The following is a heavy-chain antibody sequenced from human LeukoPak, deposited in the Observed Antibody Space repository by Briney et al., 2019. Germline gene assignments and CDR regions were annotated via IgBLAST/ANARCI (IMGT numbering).Heavy chain of an antibody. V-gene: IGHV4-59*12. CDR1: GDSISNSY. Sequence: SETLSLTCTVSGDSISNSYWSWIRQPPGKELQWIAFIYYTGSTNYNPSLKSRVTMSVDTSKNQFSLKLSSVTAADTAVYYCARGEWTPYYFDYWGQGTLVTVSS. CDR2: IYYTGST. J-gene: IGHJ4*02. D-gene: IGHD3-16*01. CDR3: ARGEWTPYYFDY.